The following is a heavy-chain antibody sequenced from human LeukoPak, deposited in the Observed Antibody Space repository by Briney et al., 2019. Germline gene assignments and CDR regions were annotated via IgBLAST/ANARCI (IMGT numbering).Heavy chain of an antibody. CDR3: ARNPYYYDSSGYRDAFDI. Sequence: SETLSLTCTVSGGSISSYYWSWIRQPPGKGLEWIGYIYYSGSTNYNPSLKSRVTISVDTSKNQFSLKLSSVTAADTAVYYCARNPYYYDSSGYRDAFDIWGQGTMVTVSS. CDR1: GGSISSYY. J-gene: IGHJ3*02. D-gene: IGHD3-22*01. V-gene: IGHV4-59*01. CDR2: IYYSGST.